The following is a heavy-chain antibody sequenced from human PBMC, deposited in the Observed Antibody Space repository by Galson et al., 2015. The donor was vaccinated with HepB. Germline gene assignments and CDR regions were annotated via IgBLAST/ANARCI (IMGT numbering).Heavy chain of an antibody. CDR3: ARRGGGGRAFDI. CDR1: GFTVSNSF. Sequence: SLRLSCAASGFTVSNSFMTWVRQAPGKGLEWVSIIYSGDNTYYADSAKGRFTISRDNSNNTLFLQMNSLRTEDTAVYYCARRGGGGRAFDICGHGTMVTASS. CDR2: IYSGDNT. J-gene: IGHJ3*02. D-gene: IGHD2-15*01. V-gene: IGHV3-66*02.